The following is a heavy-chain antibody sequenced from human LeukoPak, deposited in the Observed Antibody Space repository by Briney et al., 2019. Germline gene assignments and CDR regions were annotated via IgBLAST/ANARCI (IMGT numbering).Heavy chain of an antibody. J-gene: IGHJ4*02. CDR2: ISNSGNTI. D-gene: IGHD3-16*01. CDR1: GFTFSDYY. CDR3: ARYRVITNDYVDY. Sequence: KTGGSLRLSCAASGFTFSDYYMSWIRQAPGKGLERVSYISNSGNTIKEADSVKGRFTISRDNAQNSLYLQMKSLRAEDTAVYYCARYRVITNDYVDYWGQGTLVSVSS. V-gene: IGHV3-11*01.